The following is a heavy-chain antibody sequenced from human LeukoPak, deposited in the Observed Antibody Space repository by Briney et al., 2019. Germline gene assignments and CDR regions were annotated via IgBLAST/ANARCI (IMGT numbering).Heavy chain of an antibody. Sequence: ASVKVSCKASGYTFTSYGISWVRQAPGQGLEWMGWISAYNGNTNYAQKLQGRVTMTTDTSTSTAYMELRSLRSDDTAVYYCARDLRYDGSGYQYYFDYWGQGTLVTVSS. J-gene: IGHJ4*02. CDR2: ISAYNGNT. CDR1: GYTFTSYG. V-gene: IGHV1-18*01. CDR3: ARDLRYDGSGYQYYFDY. D-gene: IGHD3-22*01.